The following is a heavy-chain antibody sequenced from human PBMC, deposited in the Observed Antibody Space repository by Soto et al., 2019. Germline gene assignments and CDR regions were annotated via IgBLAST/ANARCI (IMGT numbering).Heavy chain of an antibody. CDR2: IWYDGSKD. CDR3: GSDSQDDYGDNGWVDP. Sequence: QVQLVESGGGVVQPGRSLRLSCAASGFTFSSFGMHWVRQAPGKGLEWVAVIWYDGSKDLYADSVKGRFTISRDDSSNTLFLHMSSLRLEDTAMYYCGSDSQDDYGDNGWVDPWGQGTLVTSSS. CDR1: GFTFSSFG. D-gene: IGHD4-17*01. J-gene: IGHJ5*02. V-gene: IGHV3-33*01.